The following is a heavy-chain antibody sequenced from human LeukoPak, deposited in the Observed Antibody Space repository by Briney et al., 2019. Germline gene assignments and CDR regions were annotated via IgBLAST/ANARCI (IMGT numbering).Heavy chain of an antibody. D-gene: IGHD2-2*02. V-gene: IGHV4-38-2*02. CDR3: ARDPLYDI. J-gene: IGHJ3*02. CDR2: IYHSGST. Sequence: SETLSLTCTVFGYSITTGYYWGWIRQPPGKGLEWIGSIYHSGSTFYNPSLKSRVTISVDTSKNQFSLKLSSVTAADTAVYYCARDPLYDIWGQGTMVTVSS. CDR1: GYSITTGYY.